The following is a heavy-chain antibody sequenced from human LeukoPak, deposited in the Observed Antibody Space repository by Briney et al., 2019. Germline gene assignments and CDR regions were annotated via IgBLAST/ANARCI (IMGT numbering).Heavy chain of an antibody. CDR1: GHTFTSYY. V-gene: IGHV1-46*01. CDR3: AREDGSSGSLD. Sequence: ASVKVSCKASGHTFTSYYMHWVRQAPGQGLEWMGIINPSGGSTSYAQKFQGRVTMTRDTSTSTIYMELSSLRSEDTAVYYCAREDGSSGSLDWGQGTLVTVSS. CDR2: INPSGGST. J-gene: IGHJ4*02. D-gene: IGHD3-22*01.